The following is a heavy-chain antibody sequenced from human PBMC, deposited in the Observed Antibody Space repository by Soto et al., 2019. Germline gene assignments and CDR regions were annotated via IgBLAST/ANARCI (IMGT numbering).Heavy chain of an antibody. CDR3: AKQAGYSGYDPFDY. D-gene: IGHD5-12*01. V-gene: IGHV3-23*01. CDR2: ISVTGGST. J-gene: IGHJ4*02. CDR1: GFTFSNHV. Sequence: EVQLLESGGGLVQPGGSLRLSCAASGFTFSNHVMSWVRQAPGKGLEWVPGISVTGGSTFHGDSVKGRFTISRDNSKNTLYLQMNSVRAEDTAVYYCAKQAGYSGYDPFDYWGQGTLVTVSS.